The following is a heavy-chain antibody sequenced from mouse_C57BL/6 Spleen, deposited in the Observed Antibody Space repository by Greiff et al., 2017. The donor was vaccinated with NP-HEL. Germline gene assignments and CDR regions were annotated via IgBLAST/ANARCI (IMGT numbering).Heavy chain of an antibody. J-gene: IGHJ3*01. D-gene: IGHD3-2*02. CDR1: GYAFSSSW. CDR2: IYPGDGDT. Sequence: QVQLKESGPELVKPGASVKISCKASGYAFSSSWMNWVKQRPGKGLEWIGRIYPGDGDTNYTGKFKGKATLTADKSSSTSYMQLSSLTSEDSAVYFCARRDSAGYPFAYWGKGTLVTVSA. CDR3: ARRDSAGYPFAY. V-gene: IGHV1-82*01.